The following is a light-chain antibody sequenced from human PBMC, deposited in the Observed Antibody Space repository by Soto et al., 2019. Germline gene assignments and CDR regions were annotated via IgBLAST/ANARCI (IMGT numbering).Light chain of an antibody. CDR3: QQYYSYPPLT. Sequence: AIRMTQSPSSLSASTGDRVTITCRASQGISSYLAWYQQKPGKAPKLLIYAASTLQSGVPSRFSGSGSGTDFTLTISCLQSEDFATYYCQQYYSYPPLTFGGVTTVEIK. CDR2: AAS. J-gene: IGKJ4*01. CDR1: QGISSY. V-gene: IGKV1-8*01.